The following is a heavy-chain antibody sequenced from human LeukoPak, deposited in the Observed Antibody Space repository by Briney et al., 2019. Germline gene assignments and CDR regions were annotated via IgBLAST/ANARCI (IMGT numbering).Heavy chain of an antibody. CDR2: ISYDGSNK. CDR3: AKDQKYYYGSGSYDY. D-gene: IGHD3-10*01. J-gene: IGHJ4*02. CDR1: GFTFSSYG. V-gene: IGHV3-30*18. Sequence: PGGSLRLSCAASGFTFSSYGMHWGRQAPGKGLEWVAVISYDGSNKYYADSVKGRFTISRDNSKNTLYLQMNSLRAEDTAVYYCAKDQKYYYGSGSYDYWGQGTLVTVSS.